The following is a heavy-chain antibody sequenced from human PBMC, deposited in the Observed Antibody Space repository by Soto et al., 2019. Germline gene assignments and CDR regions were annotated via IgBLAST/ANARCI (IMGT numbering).Heavy chain of an antibody. D-gene: IGHD3-3*01. V-gene: IGHV4-59*01. CDR1: GGSISSYY. CDR2: IYYSGST. Sequence: PSETMSVTCTVAGGSISSYYWSWIRQPTGKGLEWIGYIYYSGSTNYNPSLKSRVTISVDTSKNQFSLKLSSVTAADTAVYYCARVFPYYDFWSGYSRNKTVIYYYYGMDVWGQGTTVTVSS. J-gene: IGHJ6*02. CDR3: ARVFPYYDFWSGYSRNKTVIYYYYGMDV.